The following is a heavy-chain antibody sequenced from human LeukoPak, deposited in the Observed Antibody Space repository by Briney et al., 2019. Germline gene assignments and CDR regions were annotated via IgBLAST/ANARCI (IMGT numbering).Heavy chain of an antibody. V-gene: IGHV4-39*07. CDR3: ARDVPVATILLGNWFDP. Sequence: SETLSLTCTVSGGSISSSSYYWGWIRQPPGKGLEWIGSIYYSGSTYYNPSLKSRVTISVDTSKNQFSLKLSSVTAADTAVYYCARDVPVATILLGNWFDPWGQGTLVTVSS. J-gene: IGHJ5*02. D-gene: IGHD5-12*01. CDR2: IYYSGST. CDR1: GGSISSSSYY.